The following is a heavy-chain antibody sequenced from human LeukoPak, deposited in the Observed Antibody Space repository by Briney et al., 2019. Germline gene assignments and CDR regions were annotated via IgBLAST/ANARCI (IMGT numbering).Heavy chain of an antibody. J-gene: IGHJ4*02. V-gene: IGHV3-7*01. CDR2: IKQDGSEK. CDR3: ARGVDYYDSSGYWVY. CDR1: GFTFSSYW. Sequence: GGSLRLSCAAPGFTFSSYWMSWVRQAPGKGLEWVANIKQDGSEKYYVDSVKGRFTISRDNAKNSLYLQMNSLRAEDTAVYYCARGVDYYDSSGYWVYWGQGTLVTVSS. D-gene: IGHD3-22*01.